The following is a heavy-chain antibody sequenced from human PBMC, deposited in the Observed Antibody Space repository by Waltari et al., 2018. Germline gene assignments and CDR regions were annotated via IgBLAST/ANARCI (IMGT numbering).Heavy chain of an antibody. J-gene: IGHJ6*02. CDR2: IYSGGST. CDR3: ARGMTTVTTWSLYYYYGMDV. D-gene: IGHD4-17*01. V-gene: IGHV3-66*02. CDR1: GFTVSSNY. Sequence: EVQLVESGGGLVQPGGSLRLSCAASGFTVSSNYLSWVRQAPGQGLEWVSVIYSGGSTYYADSVKGRFTISRDNSKNTLYLQMNSLRAEDTAVYYCARGMTTVTTWSLYYYYGMDVWGQGTTVTVSS.